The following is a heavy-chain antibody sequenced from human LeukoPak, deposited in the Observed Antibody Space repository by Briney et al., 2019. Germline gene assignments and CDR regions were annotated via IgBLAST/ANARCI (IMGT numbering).Heavy chain of an antibody. J-gene: IGHJ4*02. CDR2: ISGSGGST. D-gene: IGHD6-19*01. CDR3: AKEGRRYGSCWCQY. CDR1: GFTFSSYA. Sequence: PGGPLRLSCAASGFTFSSYAMSWVRQAPGKGLEWVSTISGSGGSTDYADSVKGRFTICRDNSKKTLQLAMGSLIAEDTALYCCAKEGRRYGSCWCQYWGQGTLVTVSS. V-gene: IGHV3-23*01.